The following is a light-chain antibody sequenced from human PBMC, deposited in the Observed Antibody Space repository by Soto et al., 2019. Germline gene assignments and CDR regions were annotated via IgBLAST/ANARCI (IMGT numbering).Light chain of an antibody. CDR3: SSYTSRSTLYV. V-gene: IGLV2-14*01. CDR2: DVS. CDR1: SSDVGGYNY. Sequence: QSVLTQPASVSGSPGQSITISCTGTSSDVGGYNYVSWYQQHPGKAPKLMIYDVSNRPSGVSNRFSGSKSGNTASLTISALQAEDEADYYCSSYTSRSTLYVFGTGTKAPS. J-gene: IGLJ1*01.